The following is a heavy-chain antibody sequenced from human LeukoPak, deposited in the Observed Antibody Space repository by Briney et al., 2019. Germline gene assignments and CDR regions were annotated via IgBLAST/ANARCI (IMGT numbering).Heavy chain of an antibody. J-gene: IGHJ4*02. CDR2: IKQDGSEQ. D-gene: IGHD3-3*01. CDR1: GFSLSTYW. CDR3: ASPTIFGVVIYY. Sequence: GESLRLSCAASGFSLSTYWMSWVRQAPGKGLEWVANIKQDGSEQYYGDSVKGRFTISRDNAKNSLYLQMDTLRAEDTAVYYCASPTIFGVVIYYWGQGTLVTVSS. V-gene: IGHV3-7*01.